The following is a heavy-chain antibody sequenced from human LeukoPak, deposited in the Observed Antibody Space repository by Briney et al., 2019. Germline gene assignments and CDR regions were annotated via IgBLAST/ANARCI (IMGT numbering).Heavy chain of an antibody. D-gene: IGHD1-26*01. CDR3: ARIPFRGSYQGGAFDI. CDR1: GYTLTELS. V-gene: IGHV1-24*01. CDR2: FDPEDGET. Sequence: GASVKVSCKVSGYTLTELSMHWVRQAPGKGLEWMGGFDPEDGETIYAQKFQGRVTMTEDTSTDTAYMELSSLRSEDTAVYYCARIPFRGSYQGGAFDIWGQGTMVTVSS. J-gene: IGHJ3*02.